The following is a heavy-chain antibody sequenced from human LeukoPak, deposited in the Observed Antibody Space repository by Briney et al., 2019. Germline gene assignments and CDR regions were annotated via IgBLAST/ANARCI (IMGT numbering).Heavy chain of an antibody. CDR1: GFTFSSYS. Sequence: GRSLRLSCAASGFTFSSYSMNWVRQAPGKGLEWVSSISSSSSYIYYADSVKGRFTISRDNAKNSLYLQMNSLRAEDTAVYYCATPIAAAGPVWYYMDVWGKGTTVTVSS. CDR2: ISSSSSYI. V-gene: IGHV3-21*01. J-gene: IGHJ6*03. CDR3: ATPIAAAGPVWYYMDV. D-gene: IGHD6-13*01.